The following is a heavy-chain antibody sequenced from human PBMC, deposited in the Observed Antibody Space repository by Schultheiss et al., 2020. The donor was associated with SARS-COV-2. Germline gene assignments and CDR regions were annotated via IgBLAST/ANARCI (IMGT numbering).Heavy chain of an antibody. D-gene: IGHD3-22*01. CDR1: GYTFTSYD. V-gene: IGHV1-8*03. Sequence: ASVKVSCKASGYTFTSYDINWVRQATGQGLEWMGGINPNSGGTNYAQNFQGRVTITRNTSISTAYMELSRLRSDDTAVYYCARENKRYYEPRGYFDYWGQGTLVTVSS. CDR2: INPNSGGT. J-gene: IGHJ4*02. CDR3: ARENKRYYEPRGYFDY.